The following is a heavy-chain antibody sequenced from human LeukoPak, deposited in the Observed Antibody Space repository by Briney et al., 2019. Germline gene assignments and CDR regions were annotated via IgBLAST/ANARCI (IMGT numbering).Heavy chain of an antibody. CDR2: LSGSGSST. Sequence: GGSLRLSCAASGFTFSNAWMSWVRQAPGKGLEWVSGLSGSGSSTNYADSVKGRFTISRDNSKKTLYLQMNSLRAEDTAVYYCAKAAGYCSDGGCYRFDYWGQGTLVTVSS. CDR3: AKAAGYCSDGGCYRFDY. J-gene: IGHJ4*02. CDR1: GFTFSNAW. D-gene: IGHD2-15*01. V-gene: IGHV3-23*01.